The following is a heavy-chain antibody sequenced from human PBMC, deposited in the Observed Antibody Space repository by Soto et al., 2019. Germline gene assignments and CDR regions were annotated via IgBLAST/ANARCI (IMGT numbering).Heavy chain of an antibody. J-gene: IGHJ6*02. V-gene: IGHV4-31*03. CDR1: GGSISSGGYY. CDR3: ARWPDYGDYYYGMDV. CDR2: IYYSGST. D-gene: IGHD4-17*01. Sequence: QVQLQESGPGLVKPSQTLSLTCTVSGGSISSGGYYWSWIRQHPGKGLEWIGYIYYSGSTYYNPSLKSRVTISVDTSKNQFSLKLSSVTAAVTAVYYCARWPDYGDYYYGMDVWGQGTTVTVSS.